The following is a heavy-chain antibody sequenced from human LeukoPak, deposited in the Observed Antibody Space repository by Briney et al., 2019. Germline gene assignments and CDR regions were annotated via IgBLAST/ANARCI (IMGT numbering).Heavy chain of an antibody. CDR3: AKDIMAGSYHYFDY. CDR2: ISWDGGST. J-gene: IGHJ4*02. CDR1: GFTFDDYA. V-gene: IGHV3-43D*03. D-gene: IGHD3-10*01. Sequence: GGSLRLSCAASGFTFDDYAMHWVRQAPGKGLEWVSLISWDGGSTYYADSVKGRFTISRDNSKNSLYLQMNSLRAEDTALYYCAKDIMAGSYHYFDYWGQGTLVTVSS.